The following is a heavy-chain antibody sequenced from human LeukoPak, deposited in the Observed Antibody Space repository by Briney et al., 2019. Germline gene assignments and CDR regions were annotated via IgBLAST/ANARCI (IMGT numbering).Heavy chain of an antibody. CDR1: GGSISSYY. J-gene: IGHJ4*02. Sequence: SETLSLTCTVSGGSISSYYWSWIRQPARKGLEWIGRIYTSGSTNYNPSLKSRVTMSVDTSKNQFSLKLSSVTAADTAVYYCAKEMATIIGGPFFDYWGQGTLVTVSS. CDR3: AKEMATIIGGPFFDY. D-gene: IGHD5-24*01. CDR2: IYTSGST. V-gene: IGHV4-4*07.